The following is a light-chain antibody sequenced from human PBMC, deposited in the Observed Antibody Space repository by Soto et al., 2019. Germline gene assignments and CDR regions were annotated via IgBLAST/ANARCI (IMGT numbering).Light chain of an antibody. J-gene: IGKJ2*01. CDR1: QTISTY. Sequence: DIQMTQSPSSLSASVGDRVTITCRASQTISTYLNWYQQNPGKAPKLLIYAASTLQNGLPSRFSGSGSGTDFTLTMSSLQPEDFATYYCQQSHGIPYTFGQGTKLEIK. CDR2: AAS. V-gene: IGKV1-39*01. CDR3: QQSHGIPYT.